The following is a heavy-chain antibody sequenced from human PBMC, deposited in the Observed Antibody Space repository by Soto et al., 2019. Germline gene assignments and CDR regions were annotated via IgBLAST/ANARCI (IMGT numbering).Heavy chain of an antibody. CDR2: IWYDGSKK. CDR1: GFTFSSFG. J-gene: IGHJ6*02. V-gene: IGHV3-33*01. D-gene: IGHD3-3*01. Sequence: PGGSLRLSCAASGFTFSSFGMHWVRQAPGKGLEWVSLIWYDGSKKSYGDSVKGRFTISRDNSRNAVYLQMNSLRADDTAVYYCARDASYYSLWSGYYPSRNGMDVWGQGTTVTVSS. CDR3: ARDASYYSLWSGYYPSRNGMDV.